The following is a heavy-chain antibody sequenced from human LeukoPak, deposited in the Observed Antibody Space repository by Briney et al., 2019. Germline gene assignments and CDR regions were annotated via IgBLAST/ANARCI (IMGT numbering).Heavy chain of an antibody. V-gene: IGHV3-11*01. CDR3: AREQRSYQRPRPDAFDI. CDR1: GFTFSDYY. CDR2: ISSSGSTI. J-gene: IGHJ3*02. D-gene: IGHD1-26*01. Sequence: GGSLRLSCAASGFTFSDYYMSWIRQAPGKGLEGVSYISSSGSTIYYADSVKGRFTISRDNAKNSLYLQMNSLRAEDTAVYYCAREQRSYQRPRPDAFDIWGQGTMVTVSS.